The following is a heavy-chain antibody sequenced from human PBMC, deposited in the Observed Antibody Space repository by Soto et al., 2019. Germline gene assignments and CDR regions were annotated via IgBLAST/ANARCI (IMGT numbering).Heavy chain of an antibody. CDR2: ISAHNGNT. CDR3: ARATDYGDYGGSYYFDY. CDR1: GYTFTSYG. D-gene: IGHD4-17*01. V-gene: IGHV1-18*01. Sequence: QVQLVQSGAEVKKPGGSVKVSCKASGYTFTSYGISWVRQAPGQGLEWEGRISAHNGNTNYAQTLQGRVTMTTDTSTSTAYMELRSLRSDDTAVYYCARATDYGDYGGSYYFDYWGQGTLVTVSS. J-gene: IGHJ4*02.